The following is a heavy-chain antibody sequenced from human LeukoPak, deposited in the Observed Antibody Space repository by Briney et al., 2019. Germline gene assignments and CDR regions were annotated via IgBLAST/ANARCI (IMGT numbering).Heavy chain of an antibody. CDR2: ISSSSSYI. J-gene: IGHJ4*02. CDR3: ARDRVVRGVIIRFDY. D-gene: IGHD3-10*01. Sequence: GGSLKLSCAASGFTFSSYSMNWVRQAPGKGLEWVSSISSSSSYIYYADSVKGRFTISRDNAKNSLYLQMNSLRAEDTAVYYCARDRVVRGVIIRFDYWGQGTLVTVSS. V-gene: IGHV3-21*01. CDR1: GFTFSSYS.